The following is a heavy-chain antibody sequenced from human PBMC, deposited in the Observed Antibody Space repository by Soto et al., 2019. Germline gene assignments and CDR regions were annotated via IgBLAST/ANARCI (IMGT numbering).Heavy chain of an antibody. Sequence: GGSLRLSCTASGFTFGDYAMSWFRQAPGKGLEWVGFIRSKAYGGTTEYAASVKGRFTISRDDSKSIAYLQMNSLKTEDTAVYYCTSSTVPFPKNYYMDVWGKGTTVTVSS. CDR2: IRSKAYGGTT. D-gene: IGHD4-17*01. CDR1: GFTFGDYA. V-gene: IGHV3-49*03. J-gene: IGHJ6*03. CDR3: TSSTVPFPKNYYMDV.